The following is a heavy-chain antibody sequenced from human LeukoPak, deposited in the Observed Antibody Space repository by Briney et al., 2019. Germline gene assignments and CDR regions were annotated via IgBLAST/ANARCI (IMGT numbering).Heavy chain of an antibody. CDR3: ARESPAHYFDY. J-gene: IGHJ4*02. CDR1: GASVSSGSYY. V-gene: IGHV4-61*01. Sequence: SETLSLTCTVSGASVSSGSYYWSWIRQPPGEGLEWIGYVHSSGSTNYNPSLKSRVAILVDTSKNQFSLKLSSVTAADTAVYYCARESPAHYFDYWGQGTLVTVSS. CDR2: VHSSGST.